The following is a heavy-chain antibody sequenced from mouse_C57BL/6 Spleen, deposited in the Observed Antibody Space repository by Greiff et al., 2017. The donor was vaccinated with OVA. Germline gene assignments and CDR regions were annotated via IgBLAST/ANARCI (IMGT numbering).Heavy chain of an antibody. J-gene: IGHJ4*01. CDR1: GYPFTDYY. Sequence: VQLQQSGPELVKPGASVKISCKASGYPFTDYYMNWVKQSHGKSLEWIGVISPNNGGTSYNQKFKGKATLTVDTSSSTAYMVLSSLTSDDSAVNYCERRVVSGTYYCALDYWGQGTSVTVSS. CDR3: ERRVVSGTYYCALDY. V-gene: IGHV1-26*01. D-gene: IGHD4-1*01. CDR2: ISPNNGGT.